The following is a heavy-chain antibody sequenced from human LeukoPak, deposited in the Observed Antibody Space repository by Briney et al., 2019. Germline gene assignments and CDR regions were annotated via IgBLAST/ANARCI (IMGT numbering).Heavy chain of an antibody. V-gene: IGHV1-24*01. J-gene: IGHJ5*02. CDR3: ATGPTGGGDNWFDP. CDR2: FDPEDGGA. D-gene: IGHD3-16*01. CDR1: GYTLTELS. Sequence: GSVKVSCKVSGYTLTELSMHWVRQAPGKGLEWMGGFDPEDGGAIYAQKFQGRVTMTEDTSTDTAYMELSSLRSEDTAVYYCATGPTGGGDNWFDPWGQGTLVTVSS.